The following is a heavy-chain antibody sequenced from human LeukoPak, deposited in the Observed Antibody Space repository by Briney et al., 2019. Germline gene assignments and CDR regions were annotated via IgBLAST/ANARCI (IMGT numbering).Heavy chain of an antibody. J-gene: IGHJ4*02. D-gene: IGHD5/OR15-5a*01. CDR1: GGSISSDY. CDR2: LSRSGES. V-gene: IGHV4-59*01. Sequence: SETLSLTCTVSGGSISSDYWCWIRQSPGKRLEWLAYLSRSGESGYNPSLQSRATISGDTSKNQFSLRLSSVTAADTAIYYCVSVSSLTEVDYWGQGTLVTV. CDR3: VSVSSLTEVDY.